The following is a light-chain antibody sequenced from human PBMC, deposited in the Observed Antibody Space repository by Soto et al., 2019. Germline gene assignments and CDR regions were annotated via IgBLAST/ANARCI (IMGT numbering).Light chain of an antibody. CDR1: QTVRNN. V-gene: IGKV3-15*01. Sequence: ENVLTQSPGTLSLSPVERATLSCRASQTVRNNYLAWYQQKPGQAPRLLIYGASTRATGIPARFSGSGSGTEFTLTISSLQSEDFAVYYCQQYNNWPWTFGQGTKVDIK. CDR3: QQYNNWPWT. CDR2: GAS. J-gene: IGKJ1*01.